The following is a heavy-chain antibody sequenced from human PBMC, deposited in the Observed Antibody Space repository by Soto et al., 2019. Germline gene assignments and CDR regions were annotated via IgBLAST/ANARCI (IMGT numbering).Heavy chain of an antibody. CDR2: INSDGSST. CDR1: GFTFSSYW. Sequence: VSLRLSCAASGFTFSSYWMHCVGQAPGKGLVWDSLINSDGSSTSYADSVKGRFTISRDNAKNTLYLQMNSLRAEDTAVYYCARELLLFGEIGYWGKGPLVTVSS. CDR3: ARELLLFGEIGY. V-gene: IGHV3-74*01. J-gene: IGHJ4*02. D-gene: IGHD3-10*01.